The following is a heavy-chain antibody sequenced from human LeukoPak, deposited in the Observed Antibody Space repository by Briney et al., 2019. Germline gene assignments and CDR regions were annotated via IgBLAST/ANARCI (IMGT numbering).Heavy chain of an antibody. CDR2: IYYSGST. D-gene: IGHD1-14*01. Sequence: SETLSLTCTVSGGSISSYYWSWIRQPPGKGLEWIGYIYYSGSTNYNPSLKSRVTTSVDTSKNQFSLKLSSVTAADTAVYYCARVYWFQRTTHYYYMDVWGKGTTVTISS. CDR3: ARVYWFQRTTHYYYMDV. CDR1: GGSISSYY. V-gene: IGHV4-59*01. J-gene: IGHJ6*03.